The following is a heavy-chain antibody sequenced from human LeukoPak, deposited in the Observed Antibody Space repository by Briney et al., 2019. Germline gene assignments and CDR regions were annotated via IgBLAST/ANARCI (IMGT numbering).Heavy chain of an antibody. V-gene: IGHV4-34*01. D-gene: IGHD1-14*01. J-gene: IGHJ4*02. Sequence: PSETLSLTCAVYGGSFSGYYWSWIRQPPGKGLEWIGEINHSGSTNYNPSLKSRVTISVDTSENQFSLKLSSVTAADTAVYYCARGLGTGISDYWGQGTLVTVSS. CDR3: ARGLGTGISDY. CDR1: GGSFSGYY. CDR2: INHSGST.